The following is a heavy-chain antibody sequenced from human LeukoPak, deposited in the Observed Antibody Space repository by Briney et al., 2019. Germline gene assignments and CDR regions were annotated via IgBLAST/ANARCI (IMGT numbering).Heavy chain of an antibody. D-gene: IGHD3-10*01. CDR2: IYTSGST. CDR1: GGSISSYY. J-gene: IGHJ5*02. Sequence: SETLSLTCTVSGGSISSYYWSWIRQPAGKGLEWIGRIYTSGSTNYNPSLKSRVTISVDTSKNQFSLKLSSVTAADTAVYYCARGRGVETLTWFDPWGQGTLVTVSS. CDR3: ARGRGVETLTWFDP. V-gene: IGHV4-4*07.